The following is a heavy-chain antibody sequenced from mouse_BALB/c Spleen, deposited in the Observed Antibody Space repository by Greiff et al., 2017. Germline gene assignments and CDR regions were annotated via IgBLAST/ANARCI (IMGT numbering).Heavy chain of an antibody. CDR3: ARPLYYGRNYAMDY. V-gene: IGHV2-6-7*01. Sequence: VKLMESGPGLVAPSQSLSITCTVSGFSFTGYGVNWVRQPPGKGLEWLGMIWGDGSTDYNSALKSRLSISKDNSKSQVFLKMNSLQTDDTAMYYCARPLYYGRNYAMDYWGQGTSVTVSS. CDR1: GFSFTGYG. J-gene: IGHJ4*01. CDR2: IWGDGST. D-gene: IGHD1-1*01.